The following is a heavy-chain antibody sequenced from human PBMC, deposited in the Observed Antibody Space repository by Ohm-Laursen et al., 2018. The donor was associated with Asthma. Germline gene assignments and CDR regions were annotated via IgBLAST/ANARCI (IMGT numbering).Heavy chain of an antibody. CDR2: MDSSGGA. D-gene: IGHD3-9*01. V-gene: IGHV4-59*01. CDR1: GGSLSGYS. CDR3: ARLDWAQSMFDS. J-gene: IGHJ4*02. Sequence: SETLSLTCAVSGGSLSGYSWNWVRQPPGRELEWIAYMDSSGGANYNPSLQSRVTLSIDTSKNQVSLRLSSVTAADTALYFCARLDWAQSMFDSWGQGTLVIVSS.